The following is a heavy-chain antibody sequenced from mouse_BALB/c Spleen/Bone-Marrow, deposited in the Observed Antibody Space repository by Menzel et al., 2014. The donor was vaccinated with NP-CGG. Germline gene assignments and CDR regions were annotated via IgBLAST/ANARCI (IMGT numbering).Heavy chain of an antibody. CDR3: AGGGISIDY. Sequence: QVHVKQSGAELVRPGSSVKISCKASGYAFSIYWMNWVKQRPGQGLEWIGQIYPGDDDTDYNGKFKGKATLTADRSSSTAYMQLNSLTSEDSAVYFCAGGGISIDYWGQGTTLTVSS. CDR1: GYAFSIYW. J-gene: IGHJ2*01. CDR2: IYPGDDDT. V-gene: IGHV1-80*01.